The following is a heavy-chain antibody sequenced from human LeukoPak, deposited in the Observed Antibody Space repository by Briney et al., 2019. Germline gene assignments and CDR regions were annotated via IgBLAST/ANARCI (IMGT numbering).Heavy chain of an antibody. CDR1: GGSIGSGSYY. V-gene: IGHV4-61*02. CDR2: IYTSGST. Sequence: SETLSLTCTVSGGSIGSGSYYWSWIRQPAGKGLEWIGRIYTSGSTNYNPSLKSRVTISVDTSKNQFSLKLSSVTAADTAVYYCARGEITFGGVIVPIDYWGQGTLVTVSS. D-gene: IGHD3-16*02. J-gene: IGHJ4*02. CDR3: ARGEITFGGVIVPIDY.